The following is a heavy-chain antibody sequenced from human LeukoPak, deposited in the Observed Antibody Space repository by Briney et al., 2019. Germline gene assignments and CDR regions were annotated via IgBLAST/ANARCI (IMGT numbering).Heavy chain of an antibody. CDR2: ISAYSGSI. CDR1: GYTFTGYG. CDR3: ARGVGDYCSGGSCYYFDS. D-gene: IGHD2-15*01. Sequence: SLKLSCKASGYTFTGYGISWVRQAPGQGLEWMAWISAYSGSIGYADSVKGRVTISRDNATNSLYLQINSLGPEDMALYYCARGVGDYCSGGSCYYFDSWGQGTLVTVSS. V-gene: IGHV3-9*03. J-gene: IGHJ4*02.